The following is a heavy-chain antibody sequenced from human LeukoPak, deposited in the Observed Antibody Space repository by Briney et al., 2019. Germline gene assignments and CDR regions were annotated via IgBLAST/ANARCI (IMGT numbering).Heavy chain of an antibody. CDR2: INSDGSST. Sequence: GGSLRLSCAASGFTFSSYWMHWVRQASGKGLVWVSRINSDGSSTNYADSVKGRFTISRDNAKNTLFLQMNSLRAEDTAVYYCAQASLRFFDWSPDSWGQGTLVTVSS. V-gene: IGHV3-74*01. CDR1: GFTFSSYW. J-gene: IGHJ4*02. CDR3: AQASLRFFDWSPDS. D-gene: IGHD3-9*01.